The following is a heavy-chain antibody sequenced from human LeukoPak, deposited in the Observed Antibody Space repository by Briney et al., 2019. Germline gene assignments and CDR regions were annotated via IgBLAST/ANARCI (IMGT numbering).Heavy chain of an antibody. D-gene: IGHD6-13*01. CDR3: ARAESTWYSGLDY. CDR1: GFPFSGYA. CDR2: ISHDGTNK. V-gene: IGHV3-30-3*01. Sequence: GSLRLSFAASGFPFSGYAIHWVRQAPGKGLEWVAVISHDGTNKYYADSVKGRFTISRDNSKNTLYLQMNSLRAEDTAVYYCARAESTWYSGLDYWGQGTMVTVSS. J-gene: IGHJ4*02.